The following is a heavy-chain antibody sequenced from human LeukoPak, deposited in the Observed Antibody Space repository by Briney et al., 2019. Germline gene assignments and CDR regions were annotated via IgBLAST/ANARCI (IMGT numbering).Heavy chain of an antibody. CDR1: RFTFSTYG. D-gene: IGHD2-21*02. J-gene: IGHJ3*02. CDR3: ANLGTEIAVVTGVDAFDI. V-gene: IGHV3-30*18. CDR2: ISYDGSKK. Sequence: GGSLRLSCAASRFTFSTYGMHWVRQAPGKGLKWVAVISYDGSKKYYADSVKGRFTISRDNSKNMVYLQMNSLRAEDTAVYYCANLGTEIAVVTGVDAFDIWGQGTMVTVSS.